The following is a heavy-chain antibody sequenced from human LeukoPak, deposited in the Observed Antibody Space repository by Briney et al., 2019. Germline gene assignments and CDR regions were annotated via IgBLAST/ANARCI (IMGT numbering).Heavy chain of an antibody. D-gene: IGHD3/OR15-3a*01. J-gene: IGHJ4*02. CDR1: GFTFSSYV. V-gene: IGHV3-23*01. CDR2: ISGSGTNT. Sequence: GGSLRLSCAASGFTFSSYVMSWVRQAPGKGLEWVSGISGSGTNTYYADCVKGRFTISRDNSKTTLYLQVDSLRVDNTAVYYCAIGPRQKRGLSTYWGQGTLVTVSS. CDR3: AIGPRQKRGLSTY.